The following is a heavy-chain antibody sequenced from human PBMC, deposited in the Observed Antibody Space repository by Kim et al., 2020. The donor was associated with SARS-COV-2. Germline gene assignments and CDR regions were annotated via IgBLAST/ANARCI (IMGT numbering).Heavy chain of an antibody. Sequence: GGSLRLSCAASGFTFSSYGMHWVRQAPGKGLEWVAVISYDGSNKYYADSVKGRFTISRDNSKNTLYLQMNSLRAEDTAVYYCAKDHKKAAAGTYYFDYWGQGTLVTVSS. CDR2: ISYDGSNK. V-gene: IGHV3-30*18. CDR3: AKDHKKAAAGTYYFDY. D-gene: IGHD6-13*01. J-gene: IGHJ4*02. CDR1: GFTFSSYG.